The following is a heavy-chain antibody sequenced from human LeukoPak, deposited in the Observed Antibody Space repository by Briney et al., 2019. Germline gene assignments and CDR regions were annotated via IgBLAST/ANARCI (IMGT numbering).Heavy chain of an antibody. V-gene: IGHV4-59*01. CDR1: DDSISSYY. CDR2: IYYSGNI. J-gene: IGHJ4*02. CDR3: ARAKKAVAGLFDY. D-gene: IGHD6-19*01. Sequence: KPSETLSLTCTVSDDSISSYYWSWIRRPPGKGLEWIGYIYYSGNINYNPSLKSRVTISVDTSKKQLSLKLSSVTAADIAVYYCARAKKAVAGLFDYWGQGTLVTVSS.